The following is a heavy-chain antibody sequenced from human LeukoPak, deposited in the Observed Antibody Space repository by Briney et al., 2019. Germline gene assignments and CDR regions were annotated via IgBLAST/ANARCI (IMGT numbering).Heavy chain of an antibody. V-gene: IGHV4-34*01. J-gene: IGHJ6*03. CDR1: GFTFSDHY. Sequence: GSLRLSCAASGFTFSDHYIDWVRQPPGKGLEWIGEINHSGSTNYNPSLKSRVTISVDTSKNQFSLKVSSVTAADTAVYYCARVKDPGGYYYYYYMDIWGKGNTVTVSS. CDR2: INHSGST. D-gene: IGHD3-16*01. CDR3: ARVKDPGGYYYYYYMDI.